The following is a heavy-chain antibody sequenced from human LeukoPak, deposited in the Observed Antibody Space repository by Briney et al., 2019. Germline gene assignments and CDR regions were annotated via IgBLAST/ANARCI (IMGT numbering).Heavy chain of an antibody. Sequence: SETLSLTCTVSGGSISSGSYYWSWIRQPAGKGLEWIGRIYTSGSTNYNPSLKSRVTISVDTSKNQFSLKLSSVTAADTAVYYCARRGSYQLDYWGQGTLVTVSS. V-gene: IGHV4-61*02. CDR1: GGSISSGSYY. J-gene: IGHJ4*02. D-gene: IGHD1-26*01. CDR3: ARRGSYQLDY. CDR2: IYTSGST.